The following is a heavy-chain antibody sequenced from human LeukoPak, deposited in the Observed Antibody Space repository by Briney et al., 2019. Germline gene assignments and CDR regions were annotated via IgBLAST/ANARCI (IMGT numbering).Heavy chain of an antibody. CDR2: IYTSGST. CDR3: ARVYGSGWYNWSDP. V-gene: IGHV4-4*07. Sequence: PSETLALTCTVSGRSISSYYWSWIRQPAGKGLEWIGRIYTSGSTNYNPSLKSRVTMSVDTSKNQFSLKLSSVTAADTAVYYCARVYGSGWYNWSDPWGQGTLVTVSS. CDR1: GRSISSYY. J-gene: IGHJ5*02. D-gene: IGHD6-19*01.